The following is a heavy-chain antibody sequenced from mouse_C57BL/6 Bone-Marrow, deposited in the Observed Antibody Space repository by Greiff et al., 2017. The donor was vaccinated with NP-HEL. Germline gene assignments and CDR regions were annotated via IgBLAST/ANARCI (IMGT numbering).Heavy chain of an antibody. J-gene: IGHJ2*01. CDR3: ARWGGKYFDY. CDR1: GYTFTSYW. D-gene: IGHD2-1*01. CDR2: IYPSDSET. V-gene: IGHV1-61*01. Sequence: VQLQQSGAELVRPGSSVKLSCKASGYTFTSYWMDWVKQRPGQGLEWIGNIYPSDSETHYNQKFKDKATLTVDKSSSTAYMQLSSLTSEDSAVYYCARWGGKYFDYWGQGTTLTVSS.